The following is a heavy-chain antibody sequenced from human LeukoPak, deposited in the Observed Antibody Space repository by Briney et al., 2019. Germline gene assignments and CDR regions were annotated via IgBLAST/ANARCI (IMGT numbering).Heavy chain of an antibody. CDR2: IIPIFGTA. V-gene: IGHV1-69*05. D-gene: IGHD4-17*01. CDR1: GGTFSSYA. CDR3: ARSFQYGDYFDY. Sequence: ASVKVSCKASGGTFSSYAISWVRQVPGQGLEWMGGIIPIFGTANYAQKFQGRVTITTDESTSTAYMELSSLRSEDTAVYYCARSFQYGDYFDYWGQGTLVTVSS. J-gene: IGHJ4*02.